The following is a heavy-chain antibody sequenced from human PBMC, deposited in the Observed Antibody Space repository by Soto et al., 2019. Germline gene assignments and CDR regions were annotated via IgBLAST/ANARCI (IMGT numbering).Heavy chain of an antibody. J-gene: IGHJ6*04. D-gene: IGHD2-15*01. Sequence: ASVKVSCKVSGYTITELSMHWVRQAPGKGLEWMGGFDPEDGETIYAQKFQGRVTMTEDTSTDTAYMELSSLRSEDTAVYYCATEDKRCSGGSCYSALGMDVWGKGTTVTVSS. CDR3: ATEDKRCSGGSCYSALGMDV. CDR1: GYTITELS. CDR2: FDPEDGET. V-gene: IGHV1-24*01.